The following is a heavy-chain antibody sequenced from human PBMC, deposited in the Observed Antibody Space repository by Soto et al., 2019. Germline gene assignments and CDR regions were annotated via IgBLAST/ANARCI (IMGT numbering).Heavy chain of an antibody. Sequence: SETLSLTCTVSGGSISSSSYYWGWIRQPPGKGLEWIGSIYYSGSTYYNPSLKSRVTISVDTSKNQFSLKLSSVTAADTAVYYCAVTMIVVSRCSLDPWGQGTLVTVYS. J-gene: IGHJ5*02. CDR1: GGSISSSSYY. D-gene: IGHD3-22*01. CDR2: IYYSGST. CDR3: AVTMIVVSRCSLDP. V-gene: IGHV4-39*01.